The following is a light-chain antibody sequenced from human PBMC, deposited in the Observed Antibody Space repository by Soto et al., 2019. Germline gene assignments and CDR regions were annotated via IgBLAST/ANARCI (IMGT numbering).Light chain of an antibody. V-gene: IGLV1-40*01. CDR2: GNT. J-gene: IGLJ1*01. CDR1: SSNIGAGYD. Sequence: QSVLTQPPSVSGAPGQRVTISCTGNSSNIGAGYDVHWYQQRPGTAPKLLIFGNTNRPSGVPDRFSGSKSGTSASLAITGLQAEDAGDYYCQSYDSTLSARYVFGTGTKVTVL. CDR3: QSYDSTLSARYV.